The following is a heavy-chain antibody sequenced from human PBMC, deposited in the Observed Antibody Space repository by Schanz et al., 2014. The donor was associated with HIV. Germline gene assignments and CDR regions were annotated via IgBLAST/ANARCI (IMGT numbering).Heavy chain of an antibody. D-gene: IGHD1-26*01. CDR1: GGTFSSYA. Sequence: QVQLVQSGAEVRKPGTSVKVSCKATGGTFSSYAVNWVRQAPGQGLEWMGGIIPMYDTTNYAQKYQGRVTITADESTSTAYMELTSLRYEDTALYYCAASMYNGSYGTHYYFDLWGRGTLVTVSS. CDR2: IIPMYDTT. CDR3: AASMYNGSYGTHYYFDL. V-gene: IGHV1-69*01. J-gene: IGHJ2*01.